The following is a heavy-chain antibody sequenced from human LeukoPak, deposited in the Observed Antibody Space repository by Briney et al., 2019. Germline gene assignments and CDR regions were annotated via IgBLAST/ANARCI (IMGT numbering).Heavy chain of an antibody. CDR1: GGSISSYY. J-gene: IGHJ4*02. D-gene: IGHD3-22*01. CDR3: ARGHYYDSSGYPYDYYFDY. CDR2: IYTSGST. V-gene: IGHV4-4*09. Sequence: SETLSLTCTVSGGSISSYYWSWIRQPPGKGLEWIGYIYTSGSTNYNPSLKSRVTISVDTSKNQFSLKLSSVTAADTAVYYCARGHYYDSSGYPYDYYFDYWGQGTLVTVSS.